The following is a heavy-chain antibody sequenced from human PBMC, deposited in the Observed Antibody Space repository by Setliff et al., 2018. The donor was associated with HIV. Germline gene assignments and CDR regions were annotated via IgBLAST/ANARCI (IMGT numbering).Heavy chain of an antibody. Sequence: GASVKVSCKASGGNFRSYGISWVRQAPGQGLEWMGGIIPMSGVPKYAQKFQGRVTITADKSTSTAYMELSSLRSEDTAVYYCARVRVGATPLDYWGQGTLVTVSS. D-gene: IGHD1-26*01. V-gene: IGHV1-69*10. CDR1: GGNFRSYG. CDR3: ARVRVGATPLDY. CDR2: IIPMSGVP. J-gene: IGHJ4*02.